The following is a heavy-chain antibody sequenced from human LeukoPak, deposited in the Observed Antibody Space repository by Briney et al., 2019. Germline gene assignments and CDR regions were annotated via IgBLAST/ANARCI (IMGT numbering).Heavy chain of an antibody. J-gene: IGHJ5*02. CDR3: ARDLTTVLFNWFDP. V-gene: IGHV1-8*01. Sequence: GASVKVSCKASGYAFTSYDINWVRQATGQGLEWMGWMNPNSGNTGYAQKFQGRVTITADESTSTAYMELSSLRSEDTAVYYCARDLTTVLFNWFDPWGQGTLVTVSS. CDR1: GYAFTSYD. CDR2: MNPNSGNT. D-gene: IGHD4-17*01.